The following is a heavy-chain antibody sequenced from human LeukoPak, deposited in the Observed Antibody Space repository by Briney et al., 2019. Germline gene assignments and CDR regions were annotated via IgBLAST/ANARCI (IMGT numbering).Heavy chain of an antibody. Sequence: SETLSLTCAVYGGSFSGYYWSWIRQPPGKGLEWIGYIYYSGSTNYNPSLKSRVTISVDTSKNQFSLKLSSVTAADTAVYYCARLGSRIEQEANWFDPWGQGTLVTVSS. J-gene: IGHJ5*02. CDR1: GGSFSGYY. V-gene: IGHV4-59*08. CDR3: ARLGSRIEQEANWFDP. D-gene: IGHD1/OR15-1a*01. CDR2: IYYSGST.